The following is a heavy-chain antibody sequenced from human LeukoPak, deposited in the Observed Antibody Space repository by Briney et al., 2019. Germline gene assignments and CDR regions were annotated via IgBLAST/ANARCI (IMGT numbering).Heavy chain of an antibody. CDR2: IHSSGGT. D-gene: IGHD5-24*01. Sequence: SQTLSLTCTVSGDSISSGRYYWSWIRQPAGKGLEWIGRIHSSGGTEYYPSLKRRVTISVDTAKNQFSLKLSSVTAADTAVYYCARHRMEMAPFDYWGQGTLVTVSS. V-gene: IGHV4-61*02. CDR3: ARHRMEMAPFDY. J-gene: IGHJ4*02. CDR1: GDSISSGRYY.